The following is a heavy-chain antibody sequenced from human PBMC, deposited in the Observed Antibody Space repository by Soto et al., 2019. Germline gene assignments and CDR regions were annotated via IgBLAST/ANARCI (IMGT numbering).Heavy chain of an antibody. CDR1: GFTFSSYG. CDR3: AKDLLHKWNYGNYYYYYGMDV. V-gene: IGHV3-30*18. J-gene: IGHJ6*02. Sequence: GGSLRLSCAASGFTFSSYGMHWVRQAPGKGLEWVAVISYDGSNKYYADSVKGRFTISRDNSKNTLYLQMNSLRAEDTAVYYCAKDLLHKWNYGNYYYYYGMDVWGQGTTVTVSS. CDR2: ISYDGSNK. D-gene: IGHD1-7*01.